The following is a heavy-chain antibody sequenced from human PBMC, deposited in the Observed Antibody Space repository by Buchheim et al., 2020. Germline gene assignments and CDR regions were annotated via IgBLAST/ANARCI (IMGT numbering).Heavy chain of an antibody. V-gene: IGHV3-30-3*01. J-gene: IGHJ6*02. CDR1: GFTFSTYA. Sequence: QVQLVESGGGVVQPGRSLRLSCAASGFTFSTYAMHWVRQAPGKGLEWLAVISYDGNNKFYADSVRGRFTISRDNSKNTLFLQMDSLRPEDTAVYYCARDRHCEIVAPLYYYYGMDVWGQGTT. CDR2: ISYDGNNK. CDR3: ARDRHCEIVAPLYYYYGMDV. D-gene: IGHD5-12*01.